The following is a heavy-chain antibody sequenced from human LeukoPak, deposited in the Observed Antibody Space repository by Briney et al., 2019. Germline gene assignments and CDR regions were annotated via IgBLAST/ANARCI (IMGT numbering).Heavy chain of an antibody. CDR1: NGSFSGYY. D-gene: IGHD4/OR15-4a*01. V-gene: IGHV4-34*01. CDR2: INHYGNT. J-gene: IGHJ4*02. CDR3: AMTSADYPDYFAS. Sequence: SETLSLTCHVYNGSFSGYYWSWIRQPPGKGLEWIGEINHYGNTNYNSSLKSRITISIDTSKRQFSLNLNSVTAADTAVYYCAMTSADYPDYFASWGQGTLVTVSS.